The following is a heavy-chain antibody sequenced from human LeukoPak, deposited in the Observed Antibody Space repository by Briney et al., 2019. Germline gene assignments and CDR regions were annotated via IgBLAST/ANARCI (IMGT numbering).Heavy chain of an antibody. Sequence: SQTLSLTCTVSGGSISSGSHYWSWIRQPPGKGLEWIGYTSYTGSTYYHPSLKSRLTISVDTSENQFSLKLSSVTAADTAVYYCAKGIDHIAARATVDYWGQGTLVTVSS. V-gene: IGHV4-31*03. J-gene: IGHJ4*02. CDR2: TSYTGST. CDR3: AKGIDHIAARATVDY. D-gene: IGHD6-6*01. CDR1: GGSISSGSHY.